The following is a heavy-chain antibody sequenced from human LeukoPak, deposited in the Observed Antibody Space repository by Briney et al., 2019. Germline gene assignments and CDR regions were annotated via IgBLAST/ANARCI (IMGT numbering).Heavy chain of an antibody. CDR2: IYYSGST. CDR3: ARHPPTSPFDF. V-gene: IGHV4-59*08. J-gene: IGHJ4*02. CDR1: GGSITTYY. D-gene: IGHD4-11*01. Sequence: SETLSLTCTVSGGSITTYYWSWIRQSPGKGLEWIGYIYYSGSTKYNPSLKSRVTISVDTSKNQFSLKLGSVTAADTAVYYCARHPPTSPFDFWSQGTLVTVSS.